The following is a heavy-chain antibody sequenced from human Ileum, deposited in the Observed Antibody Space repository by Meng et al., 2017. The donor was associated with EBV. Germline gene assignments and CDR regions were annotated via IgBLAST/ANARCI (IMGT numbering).Heavy chain of an antibody. Sequence: VQLVERWGGVVRPGWSLRVSVAVVGITFVSFWMHWGRQGAGKGLGWVSRINGDGTSTSYAASVKGRFTISRDNAKNTLYLQMNSLRAEDTAVYYCARVGDYAYKDWGQGTLVTVSS. D-gene: IGHD4-17*01. CDR1: GITFVSFW. CDR3: ARVGDYAYKD. J-gene: IGHJ1*01. CDR2: INGDGTST. V-gene: IGHV3-74*01.